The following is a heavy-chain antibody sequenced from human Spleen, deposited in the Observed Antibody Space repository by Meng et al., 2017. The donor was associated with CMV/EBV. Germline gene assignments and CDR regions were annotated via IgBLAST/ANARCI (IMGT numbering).Heavy chain of an antibody. J-gene: IGHJ3*02. CDR3: ARDTSGTYYPYYAFDI. D-gene: IGHD3-10*01. V-gene: IGHV3-7*01. CDR2: MKGDGSEK. Sequence: GGSLRLSCAAFGLTLSRCWMIWVRQAPGKGLEGVTNMKGDGSEKYYVVSVKGRFTISRDNAKNSLYLQMNSLRAEDTAVYYCARDTSGTYYPYYAFDIWGQGTVVTVSS. CDR1: GLTLSRCW.